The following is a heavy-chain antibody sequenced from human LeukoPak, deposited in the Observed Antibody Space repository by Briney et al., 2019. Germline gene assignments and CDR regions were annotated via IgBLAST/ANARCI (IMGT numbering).Heavy chain of an antibody. V-gene: IGHV3-23*01. D-gene: IGHD3-3*01. Sequence: GGSLRLSCAASGFIFSPYAMSWVRQAPGKGLEWVAGIAGGDDRFYADSVKGRFSISRDNSKNTVDLQMNSLRVEDTAVYYCAKARTIFNWFDPWGQGTLVTVSS. CDR2: IAGGDDR. CDR1: GFIFSPYA. CDR3: AKARTIFNWFDP. J-gene: IGHJ5*02.